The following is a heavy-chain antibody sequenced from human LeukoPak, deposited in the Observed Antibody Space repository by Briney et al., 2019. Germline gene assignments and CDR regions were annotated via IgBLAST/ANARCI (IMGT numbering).Heavy chain of an antibody. CDR2: IDPSDSYT. V-gene: IGHV5-10-1*01. CDR1: GYSFTSYW. CDR3: ARRRYYYDSSGYTTQFDY. D-gene: IGHD3-22*01. Sequence: GXXLXISCKGSGYSFTSYWISWVRQMPXKGREWMGRIDPSDSYTNYSPSFQGHVTISADKSISTAYLQWSSLKASDTAMYYCARRRYYYDSSGYTTQFDYWGQGTLVTVSS. J-gene: IGHJ4*02.